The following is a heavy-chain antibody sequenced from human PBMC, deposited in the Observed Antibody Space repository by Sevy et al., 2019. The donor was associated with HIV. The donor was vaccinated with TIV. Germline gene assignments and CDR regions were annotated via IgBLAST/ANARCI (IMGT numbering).Heavy chain of an antibody. CDR1: GFTFSTYG. V-gene: IGHV3-30*02. J-gene: IGHJ6*02. CDR3: AKVLHIVVVPAAIDYYYGMDV. Sequence: GGSLRLSCAASGFTFSTYGMHWVRQAPGNGLEWVAFIRFDGTIKYFTDSVKGRLTISRDNSKNTLYLQMNSLRAEDTAVYFCAKVLHIVVVPAAIDYYYGMDVWGQGTTVTVSS. D-gene: IGHD2-2*01. CDR2: IRFDGTIK.